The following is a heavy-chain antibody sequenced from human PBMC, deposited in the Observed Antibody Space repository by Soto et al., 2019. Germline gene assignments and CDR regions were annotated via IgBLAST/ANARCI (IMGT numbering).Heavy chain of an antibody. Sequence: QVQLQESGPGLVKPSQTLSLTCTVSGGSISSGGYYWSWIRQHPGKGLEWIGYIYYSGSTYYNPSLKSRVTISVDTSKNQFSLKLSSVTAADTAVYYCAREGSLYYDSSGYQNNWFDPWGQGTLVTVSS. CDR3: AREGSLYYDSSGYQNNWFDP. CDR2: IYYSGST. J-gene: IGHJ5*02. D-gene: IGHD3-22*01. CDR1: GGSISSGGYY. V-gene: IGHV4-31*03.